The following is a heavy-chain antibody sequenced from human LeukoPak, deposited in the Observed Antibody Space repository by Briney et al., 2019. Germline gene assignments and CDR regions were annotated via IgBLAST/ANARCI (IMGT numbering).Heavy chain of an antibody. V-gene: IGHV3-33*06. D-gene: IGHD6-19*01. CDR2: IWYDGSNK. CDR1: GFTFSSYG. CDR3: AKEVAGMEYYFDY. J-gene: IGHJ4*02. Sequence: PGGSLRLSCAASGFTFSSYGMHWVRQAPGKGLEGVAVIWYDGSNKYYADSVKGRFTISRDNSKNTLYLQMNSLRAEDTAVYYCAKEVAGMEYYFDYWGQGTLVTVSS.